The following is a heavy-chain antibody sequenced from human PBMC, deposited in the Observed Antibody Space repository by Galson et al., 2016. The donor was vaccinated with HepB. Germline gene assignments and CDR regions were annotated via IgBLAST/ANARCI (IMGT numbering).Heavy chain of an antibody. Sequence: SETLSLTCAVDGGSFSGYHWSWIRQPPGKGLEWIAEINHSGSTNYNPSLKSRVTISLDTSKRHISLKLSSVTAADTAVYYCARGEGGGYDSFDAFDIWGQGTMVTVSS. CDR1: GGSFSGYH. V-gene: IGHV4-34*01. CDR2: INHSGST. D-gene: IGHD5-12*01. CDR3: ARGEGGGYDSFDAFDI. J-gene: IGHJ3*02.